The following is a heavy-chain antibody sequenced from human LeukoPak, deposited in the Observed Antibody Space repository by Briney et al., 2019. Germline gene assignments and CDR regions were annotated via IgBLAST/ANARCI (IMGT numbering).Heavy chain of an antibody. CDR1: GFTFSNSW. CDR3: VRGVGSSTSCYVRAFDI. J-gene: IGHJ3*02. V-gene: IGHV3-52*01. Sequence: GGSLRLSCAASGFTFSNSWMHWVCQAPEKGLEWVADIKCDGSEKCYVDSVKGRLTISRGNAKNSLYLQVNSLRAEDMTVYYCVRGVGSSTSCYVRAFDIWGQGTMVTVSS. CDR2: IKCDGSEK. D-gene: IGHD2-2*01.